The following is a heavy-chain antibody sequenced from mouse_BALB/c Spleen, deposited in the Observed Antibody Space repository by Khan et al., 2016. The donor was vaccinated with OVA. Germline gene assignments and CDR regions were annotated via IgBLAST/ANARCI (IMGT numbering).Heavy chain of an antibody. CDR3: ARAYYRYDERVAS. CDR2: ISEGSIFT. J-gene: IGHJ3*01. Sequence: EVELVESGGGLVKPGGSLTLSCAASGFTFSDYYMYWVRQTPEKRLEWVATISEGSIFTYFLDSVKGRFTISRDNAKNKLYLQMNRLKSEDAAMYYCARAYYRYDERVASWGQGTLVTVSA. CDR1: GFTFSDYY. D-gene: IGHD2-14*01. V-gene: IGHV5-4*02.